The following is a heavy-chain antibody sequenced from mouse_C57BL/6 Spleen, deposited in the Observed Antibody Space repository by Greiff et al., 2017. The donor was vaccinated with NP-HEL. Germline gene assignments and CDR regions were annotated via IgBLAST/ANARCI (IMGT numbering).Heavy chain of an antibody. CDR1: GYAFSSSW. CDR2: IYPGDGDT. CDR3: ARENSNYVDFDY. V-gene: IGHV1-82*01. D-gene: IGHD2-5*01. Sequence: QVQLQQSGPELVKPGASVKISCKASGYAFSSSWMNWVKQRPGKGLEWIGRIYPGDGDTNYNGKFKGKATLTADKSSSTAYMQLSSLTSEDSAVYFCARENSNYVDFDYGGQGTTLTVSS. J-gene: IGHJ2*01.